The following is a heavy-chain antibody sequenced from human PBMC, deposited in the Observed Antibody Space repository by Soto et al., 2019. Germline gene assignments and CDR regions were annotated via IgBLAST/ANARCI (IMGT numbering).Heavy chain of an antibody. J-gene: IGHJ6*02. V-gene: IGHV1-69*05. CDR2: IIPIFGIA. Sequence: QVQLVQSGAEVKKPGSSVKVSCKASGGTFSRYSITWVRQAPGHGLEWIGRIIPIFGIASYAQKFQGRVTFTTDESTGTAYLELSSLRSDDTAVYYCAREDRDRQTGLVPAAIDGMDVWGQGTTVTVSS. D-gene: IGHD2-2*01. CDR1: GGTFSRYS. CDR3: AREDRDRQTGLVPAAIDGMDV.